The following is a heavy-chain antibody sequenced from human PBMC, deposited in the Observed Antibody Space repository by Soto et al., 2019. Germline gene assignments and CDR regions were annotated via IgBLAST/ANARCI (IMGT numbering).Heavy chain of an antibody. CDR1: GFTFSDHY. V-gene: IGHV3-72*01. CDR3: TRVRLGSSPFSYY. D-gene: IGHD6-13*01. J-gene: IGHJ4*02. Sequence: EVQLVESGGGVVQPERSLRLSCAASGFTFSDHYMDWVRQAPGKGLEWVGRIKNKANSYNTEYAAPGKGRFIISSDDSNYSVFLQINRLKTVDTAIYDCTRVRLGSSPFSYYWGQVILGTLAS. CDR2: IKNKANSYNT.